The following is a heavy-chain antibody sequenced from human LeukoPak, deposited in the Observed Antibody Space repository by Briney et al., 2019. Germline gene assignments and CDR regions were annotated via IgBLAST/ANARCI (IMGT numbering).Heavy chain of an antibody. CDR2: ISSSSSTI. V-gene: IGHV3-48*02. CDR1: GFTFSSYS. Sequence: PGGSLRLSCAASGFTFSSYSMSWVRQAPGKGLEWVSYISSSSSTIYYADSVKGRFTISRDNAKNSLYLQMNSLRDEDTAVYYCARQYFYDSSGYYYYYYGMDVWGQGTTVTVSS. CDR3: ARQYFYDSSGYYYYYYGMDV. J-gene: IGHJ6*02. D-gene: IGHD3-22*01.